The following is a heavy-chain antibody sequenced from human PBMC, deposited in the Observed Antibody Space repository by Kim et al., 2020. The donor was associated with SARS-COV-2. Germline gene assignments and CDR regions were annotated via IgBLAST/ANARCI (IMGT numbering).Heavy chain of an antibody. D-gene: IGHD2-15*01. Sequence: EQKFQGRVAMTRATSTSTVYMELSSLRSEDTAVYYCARVSGGSCCPFFDYWGQGTLVTVSS. J-gene: IGHJ4*02. CDR3: ARVSGGSCCPFFDY. V-gene: IGHV1-46*01.